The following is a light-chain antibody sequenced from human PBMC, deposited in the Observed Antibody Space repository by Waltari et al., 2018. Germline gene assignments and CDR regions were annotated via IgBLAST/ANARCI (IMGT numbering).Light chain of an antibody. CDR1: KLGDKD. CDR2: QDS. V-gene: IGLV3-1*01. CDR3: QAWDSSTAV. Sequence: SYELTQPPSVSVAPGQTASITCSGDKLGDKDAYWYQQKPGQSPVLVIYQDSKRPSGNPERFSGSHSGNTATLTISGTQAMDEADYYCQAWDSSTAVFGGGTKLTVL. J-gene: IGLJ2*01.